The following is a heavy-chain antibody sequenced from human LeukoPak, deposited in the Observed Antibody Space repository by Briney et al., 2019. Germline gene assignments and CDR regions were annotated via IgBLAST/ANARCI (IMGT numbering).Heavy chain of an antibody. CDR1: GGSFSGYY. Sequence: PSETLSLTCAVYGGSFSGYYWSWIRQPPGKGLEWIGEINHSGSTNYNPSLKSRVTISVDTSKNQFSLKLSSVTAADTAVYYCARANSSSPNYFDYWGQGTLVTVS. CDR3: ARANSSSPNYFDY. J-gene: IGHJ4*02. V-gene: IGHV4-34*01. CDR2: INHSGST. D-gene: IGHD6-6*01.